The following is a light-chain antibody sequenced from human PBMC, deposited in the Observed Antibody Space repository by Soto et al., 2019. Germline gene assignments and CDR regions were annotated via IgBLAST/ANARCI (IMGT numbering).Light chain of an antibody. V-gene: IGLV1-44*01. CDR3: AAWDDSLNGYV. J-gene: IGLJ1*01. CDR1: SANIGSNT. CDR2: SNN. Sequence: SVLTQPPSASGTPGQRVTISCSGSSANIGSNTVNWYQQLPGTAPKLLIYSNNQRPSGVPDRFSGSKSGTSASLAISGLQSEDAADYYCAAWDDSLNGYVFGTGTKLTVL.